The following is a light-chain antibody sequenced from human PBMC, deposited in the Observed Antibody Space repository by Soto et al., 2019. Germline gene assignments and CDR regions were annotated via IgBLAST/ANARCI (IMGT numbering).Light chain of an antibody. J-gene: IGKJ2*01. Sequence: EMVMTQSPATLSLSPGERAALSCRASQSINSELAWYQQKPGQPPRLLIYGASTRATGVPARFTGSESGSEFTLTISGLQSEDFAVYYCQQGHSWPLTFGQGTRLEI. V-gene: IGKV3-15*01. CDR1: QSINSE. CDR3: QQGHSWPLT. CDR2: GAS.